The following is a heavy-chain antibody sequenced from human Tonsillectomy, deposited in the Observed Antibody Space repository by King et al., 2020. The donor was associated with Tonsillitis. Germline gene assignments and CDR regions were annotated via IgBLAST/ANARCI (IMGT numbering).Heavy chain of an antibody. J-gene: IGHJ3*02. CDR1: GGSMCGYY. CDR2: IYYSGTT. Sequence: QLQESGPGLVKPSETLSLNCTVSGGSMCGYYWSWIRQPPGKGLEWIGNIYYSGTTNYNLSFKSRVTISVDTSKNQVSLKLSSVTAADTAVYYCARHIGASRAFDIWGQGTMVTVSS. D-gene: IGHD3-3*01. V-gene: IGHV4-59*01. CDR3: ARHIGASRAFDI.